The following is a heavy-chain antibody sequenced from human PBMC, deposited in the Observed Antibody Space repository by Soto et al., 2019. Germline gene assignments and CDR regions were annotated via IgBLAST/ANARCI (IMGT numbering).Heavy chain of an antibody. J-gene: IGHJ4*02. CDR2: ITTDKGKT. CDR1: GYTFTSYG. Sequence: QIQLVQSGPEVKKPVASVKVSCKTSGYTFTSYGISWVRQAPGQGLEWMGWITTDKGKTTYAQKFQGRVTMTTDTSTSTAYMELRSLRSDDTAVHYCATRSPAFDYWGQGTLVTVSS. CDR3: ATRSPAFDY. V-gene: IGHV1-18*01.